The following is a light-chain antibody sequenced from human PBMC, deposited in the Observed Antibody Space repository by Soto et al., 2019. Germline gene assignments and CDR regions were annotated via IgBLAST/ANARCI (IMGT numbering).Light chain of an antibody. CDR1: QSVSSN. CDR2: GAS. J-gene: IGKJ1*01. Sequence: IVMPKSPATLSVSPGERATLSCRASQSVSSNLAWYQQKPGQAPRLLIYGASTRATGIPARFSGSGSGTEFTLTISSLQSEDFAVYYCQQYNNCPPWTFGQGTKVDIK. CDR3: QQYNNCPPWT. V-gene: IGKV3-15*01.